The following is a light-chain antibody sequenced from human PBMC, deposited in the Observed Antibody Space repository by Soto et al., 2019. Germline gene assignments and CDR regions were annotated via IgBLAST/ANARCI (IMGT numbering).Light chain of an antibody. J-gene: IGKJ1*01. CDR2: GAS. CDR1: QSVTTQ. V-gene: IGKV3-20*01. Sequence: IGLTQSPGTLSLSPGERATLSCRASQSVTTQLAWYQQKPGQAPRLIIHGASSRATGVPDRITGSGSGTDFTLSISRLEPEDFAVYYCQQYGGSTRTFGQGPKGGYQ. CDR3: QQYGGSTRT.